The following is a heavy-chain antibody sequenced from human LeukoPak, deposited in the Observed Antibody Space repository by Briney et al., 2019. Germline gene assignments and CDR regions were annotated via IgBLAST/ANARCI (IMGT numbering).Heavy chain of an antibody. CDR2: IYTSGST. CDR1: GGSISSYY. D-gene: IGHD6-19*01. J-gene: IGHJ3*02. Sequence: SETLSLTCTVSGGSISSYYWSWIRQPAGKGLEWIGRIYTSGSTNYNPSLKSRVTMSVDTSKNQFSLKLSSVTAADTAVYYCARRRPKLTGYSSEARGRPRPAHDAFDIWGQGTMVTVSS. V-gene: IGHV4-4*07. CDR3: ARRRPKLTGYSSEARGRPRPAHDAFDI.